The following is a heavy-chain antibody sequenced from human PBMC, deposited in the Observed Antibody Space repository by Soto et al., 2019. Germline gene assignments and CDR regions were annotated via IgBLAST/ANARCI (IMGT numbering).Heavy chain of an antibody. CDR1: GGSFSGYY. CDR3: ARDRTAVAIDS. Sequence: QVQLQQWGAGLLKPSETLSLTCAVYGGSFSGYYGSWIRQPPGKGLERIGEINHSGSTNYNPSLKSRVTISFDESKNQFSLKLSSVTAADTAVYYCARDRTAVAIDSWGQGTLVTVSS. V-gene: IGHV4-34*01. D-gene: IGHD4-4*01. CDR2: INHSGST. J-gene: IGHJ4*02.